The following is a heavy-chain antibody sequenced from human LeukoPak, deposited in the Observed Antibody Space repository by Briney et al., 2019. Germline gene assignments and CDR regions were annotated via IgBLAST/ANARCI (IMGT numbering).Heavy chain of an antibody. V-gene: IGHV1-2*02. Sequence: ASVKVSCKASGYTFTGYCMHWVRQAPGQGLEWMGWINPNSGGTNYAQKFQGRVTMTRDTSISTAYMELSRLRSDDTAVYYCARAGRYCSGGSCYSWYYYYYMDVWGKGTTVTVSS. J-gene: IGHJ6*03. CDR2: INPNSGGT. CDR3: ARAGRYCSGGSCYSWYYYYYMDV. D-gene: IGHD2-15*01. CDR1: GYTFTGYC.